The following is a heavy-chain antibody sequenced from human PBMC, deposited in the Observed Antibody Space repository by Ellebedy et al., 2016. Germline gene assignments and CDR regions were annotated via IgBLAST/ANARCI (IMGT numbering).Heavy chain of an antibody. D-gene: IGHD4-17*01. CDR1: GFMFRNFF. CDR3: RPGHYANL. J-gene: IGHJ5*02. V-gene: IGHV3-23*01. Sequence: GGSLRLSXAASGFMFRNFFMSWVRQAPGKGLEWVATISAGGETTYLADSVRGRFTVSRDNSKYILYLHMKNLRADDTAVYYCRPGHYANLWGQGTLVTVSS. CDR2: ISAGGETT.